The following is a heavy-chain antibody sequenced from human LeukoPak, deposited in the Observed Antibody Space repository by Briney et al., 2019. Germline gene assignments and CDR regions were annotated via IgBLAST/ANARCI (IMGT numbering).Heavy chain of an antibody. Sequence: GGSLRLSCAASGFTFSSYSMKWVRQAPGKGLEWVANIKQDGSEIYYVDSVKGRFTISRDNAKNSLYLQMNNLRAEDTAVYYCHSWLFRRGQAYQLLYENAFDIWGQGTMVTVSS. J-gene: IGHJ3*02. CDR3: HSWLFRRGQAYQLLYENAFDI. CDR1: GFTFSSYS. V-gene: IGHV3-7*01. CDR2: IKQDGSEI. D-gene: IGHD2-2*02.